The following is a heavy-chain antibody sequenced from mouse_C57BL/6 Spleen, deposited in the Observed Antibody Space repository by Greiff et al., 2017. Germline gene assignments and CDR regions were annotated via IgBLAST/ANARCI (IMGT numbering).Heavy chain of an antibody. D-gene: IGHD1-1*01. V-gene: IGHV1-69*01. J-gene: IGHJ2*01. Sequence: QVQLKQPGAELVMPGASVKLSCKASGYTFTSYWMHWVKQRPGQGLEWIGEIDPSDSYTTYNQKFKGKSTLTVDKSSSTAYMQLSSLTSADSAVYYCAKALYYYGSSPFDYWGQGTTLTVSS. CDR2: IDPSDSYT. CDR3: AKALYYYGSSPFDY. CDR1: GYTFTSYW.